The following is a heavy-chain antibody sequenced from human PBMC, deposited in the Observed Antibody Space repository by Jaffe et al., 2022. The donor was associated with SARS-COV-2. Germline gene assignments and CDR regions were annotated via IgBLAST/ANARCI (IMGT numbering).Heavy chain of an antibody. CDR3: ARDYRNSRDY. CDR2: IKEDGSEK. CDR1: GFTFSKRW. D-gene: IGHD6-13*01. V-gene: IGHV3-7*01. Sequence: EVQLVESGGGLVQAGGSLRLSCGASGFTFSKRWMTWVRQAPGKGLEWVASIKEDGSEKWYVDSVKGRFTISRDNAKNSLYLQMSSLRADDMAVYYCARDYRNSRDYWGQGTLVTVSS. J-gene: IGHJ4*02.